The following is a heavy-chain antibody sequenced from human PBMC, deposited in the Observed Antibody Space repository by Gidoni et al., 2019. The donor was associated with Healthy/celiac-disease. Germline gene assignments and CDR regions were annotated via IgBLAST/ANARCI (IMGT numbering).Heavy chain of an antibody. CDR3: ARVLDTADLNWIDP. Sequence: QVQLQESGPGLVKPSQTLSLTCTVSGASISSGGYYWSWIRQRPGKGLEWIGYIDYSGDTYYNPSLKSRVSISVDTSKNQFSLKLNSVTAADTAVYHCARVLDTADLNWIDPWGQGTLVTVSS. CDR2: IDYSGDT. D-gene: IGHD5-18*01. J-gene: IGHJ5*02. CDR1: GASISSGGYY. V-gene: IGHV4-31*03.